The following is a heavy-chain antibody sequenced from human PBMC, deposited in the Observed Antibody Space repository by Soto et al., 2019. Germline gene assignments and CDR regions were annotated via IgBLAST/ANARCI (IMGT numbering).Heavy chain of an antibody. CDR1: GFNFSNAW. CDR3: ATGGIGIDY. V-gene: IGHV3-15*07. CDR2: IKSKYNDGTI. J-gene: IGHJ4*02. D-gene: IGHD3-3*02. Sequence: EVQLVESGGGLVKPGGSLRLSCVGSGFNFSNAWMNWVGQAPWKGLEWVGRIKSKYNDGTIEYAAPVKDRFTISRDDSKNTQYLQMNSLKIEDTAVYDCATGGIGIDYWGQGTLVIVSS.